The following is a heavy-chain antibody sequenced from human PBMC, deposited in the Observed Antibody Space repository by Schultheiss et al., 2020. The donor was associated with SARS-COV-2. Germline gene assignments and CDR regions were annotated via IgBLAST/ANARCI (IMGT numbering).Heavy chain of an antibody. Sequence: GESLKISCKGSGYRFTTYWIGWVRQMPGKGLEWMGRIDPSDSYTNYSPSFQGHVTISVDKSISTAYLQWSSLKASDTAMYYCARANTMVRGVITGIDYWGQGTLVTVSS. CDR1: GYRFTTYW. CDR2: IDPSDSYT. J-gene: IGHJ4*02. V-gene: IGHV5-10-1*01. CDR3: ARANTMVRGVITGIDY. D-gene: IGHD3-10*01.